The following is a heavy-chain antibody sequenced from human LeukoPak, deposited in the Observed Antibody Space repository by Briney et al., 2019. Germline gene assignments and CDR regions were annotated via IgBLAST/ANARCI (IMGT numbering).Heavy chain of an antibody. CDR1: GYTFIGYY. V-gene: IGHV1-2*02. CDR2: INPNSGGT. J-gene: IGHJ6*03. D-gene: IGHD2-2*02. Sequence: ASVKVSCKASGYTFIGYYMHWVRQAPGQGLEWMGWINPNSGGTNYAQKFQGRVTMIRDTSISTAYMELSRLRSDDTAVYYCARVPSKYCSSTSCYMSMDVWGKGTTVTVSS. CDR3: ARVPSKYCSSTSCYMSMDV.